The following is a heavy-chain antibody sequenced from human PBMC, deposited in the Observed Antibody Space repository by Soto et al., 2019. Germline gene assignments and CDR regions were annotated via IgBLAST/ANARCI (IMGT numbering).Heavy chain of an antibody. V-gene: IGHV1-8*01. CDR1: GYTFTSYD. CDR3: ARCGRNVVVVAASPRFGY. Sequence: QVQLVQSGAEVKKPGASVKVSCKASGYTFTSYDINWVRQATGQGLEWMGWMNPNSGNTGYAQKFQGRITMTRKTTTSTAYMELSSLRSEDKSVYYGARCGRNVVVVAASPRFGYWGQGTLVTVSS. CDR2: MNPNSGNT. J-gene: IGHJ4*02. D-gene: IGHD2-15*01.